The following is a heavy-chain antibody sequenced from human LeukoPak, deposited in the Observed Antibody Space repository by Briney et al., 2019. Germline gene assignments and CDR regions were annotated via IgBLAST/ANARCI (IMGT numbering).Heavy chain of an antibody. CDR3: AREGNYYFDY. J-gene: IGHJ4*02. CDR2: IYYSGST. CDR1: GYSISSGYY. Sequence: PSETLSLTCTVSGYSISSGYYWGWIRQPPGKGLEWIGSIYYSGSTYYNPSLKSRVTISVDTSKNQFSLKLSSVTAGDTAVYYCAREGNYYFDYWGQGTLVTVSS. D-gene: IGHD1-7*01. V-gene: IGHV4-38-2*02.